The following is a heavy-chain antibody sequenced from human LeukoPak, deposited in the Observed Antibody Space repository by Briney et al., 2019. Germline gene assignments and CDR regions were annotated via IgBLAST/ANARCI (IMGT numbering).Heavy chain of an antibody. D-gene: IGHD2-2*01. V-gene: IGHV3-11*04. CDR2: IRSSGSTI. CDR3: ARVDCSSTSCYEFDY. J-gene: IGHJ4*02. CDR1: GFTFSDYY. Sequence: GGSLRLSCAASGFTFSDYYMSWIRQAPGKGLEWVSYIRSSGSTIYYADSVKGRFTISRDNAKNSLYLQMNSLRAEDTAVYYCARVDCSSTSCYEFDYWGQGTLVAVSS.